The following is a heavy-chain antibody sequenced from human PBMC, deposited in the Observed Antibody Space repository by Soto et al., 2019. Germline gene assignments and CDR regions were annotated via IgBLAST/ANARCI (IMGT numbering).Heavy chain of an antibody. CDR3: ARNSGGDSRYWCFDL. Sequence: EVLLLESGGGLVQPGGSLRLSCVASGFTFNNYSVSWVRQAPGRGLEWVSLTSGSGGSTYYADSVKGRFTVSRDNSRNTLYRQVNSRGADDTAVYYWARNSGGDSRYWCFDLWCRGTLITVSS. CDR1: GFTFNNYS. J-gene: IGHJ2*01. D-gene: IGHD2-21*02. V-gene: IGHV3-23*01. CDR2: TSGSGGST.